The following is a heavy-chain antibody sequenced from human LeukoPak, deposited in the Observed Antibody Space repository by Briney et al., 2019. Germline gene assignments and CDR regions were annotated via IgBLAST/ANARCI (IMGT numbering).Heavy chain of an antibody. CDR3: ARVLYCSGGSCYPFYYYGMDV. D-gene: IGHD2-15*01. V-gene: IGHV4-39*02. J-gene: IGHJ6*02. Sequence: SETLSLTCSVSGDSISSGSYYWGWIRQPPGKGLAWIGSFYSSGSTYSSPSLKSRVTISVDTSENQFSLRLGSVTAADTAVYYCARVLYCSGGSCYPFYYYGMDVWGQGTTVTVSS. CDR2: FYSSGST. CDR1: GDSISSGSYY.